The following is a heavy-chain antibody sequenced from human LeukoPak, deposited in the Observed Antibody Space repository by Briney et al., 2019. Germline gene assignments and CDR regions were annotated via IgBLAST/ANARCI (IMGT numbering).Heavy chain of an antibody. Sequence: PGGSLRLSCAASGFTFSSYSMNWVRQAPGKGLEWVSSISSSSSYIYYADSVKGRFTISRDNAKNSLYLQMNSLRAEDTAVYYCAGEGYYGSGSYGNYYGMDVWGKGTTVTVS. D-gene: IGHD3-10*01. V-gene: IGHV3-21*01. CDR3: AGEGYYGSGSYGNYYGMDV. CDR1: GFTFSSYS. J-gene: IGHJ6*04. CDR2: ISSSSSYI.